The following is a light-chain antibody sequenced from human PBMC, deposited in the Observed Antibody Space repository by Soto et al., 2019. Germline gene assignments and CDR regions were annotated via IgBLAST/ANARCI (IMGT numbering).Light chain of an antibody. Sequence: ANQLTQSPSSLSASVGDRVTITCRASQAISSALAWYQQKPGKPPKLLIYDASTLQSGVPSRFSGTASWTDFTLTINSLQPEDFVTYYCQQFNIWHVTSGSGAKVDI. V-gene: IGKV1-13*02. CDR3: QQFNIWHVT. CDR1: QAISSA. J-gene: IGKJ3*01. CDR2: DAS.